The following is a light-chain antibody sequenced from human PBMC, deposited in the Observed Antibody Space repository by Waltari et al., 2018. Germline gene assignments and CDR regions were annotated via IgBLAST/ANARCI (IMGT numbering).Light chain of an antibody. Sequence: TQSPPTLSVSPGERATLSCRASQSVRCNLACYQQTPGQAPRLLIYGASTRAPGIPARFSGSGAGTEVTRTSSSLQSEDLAVDYCHYHKEFRWTCGQGTKVEIK. V-gene: IGKV3-15*01. J-gene: IGKJ1*01. CDR1: QSVRCN. CDR3: HYHKEFRWT. CDR2: GAS.